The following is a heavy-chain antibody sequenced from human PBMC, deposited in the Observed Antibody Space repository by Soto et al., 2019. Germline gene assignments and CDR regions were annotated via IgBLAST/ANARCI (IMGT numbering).Heavy chain of an antibody. V-gene: IGHV3-23*01. D-gene: IGHD3-16*02. CDR1: GFTFSNYG. CDR3: AKSFTASSVWRSYRHKTHFDY. Sequence: EVQLLESGGGLVQPGGSLRLSCAASGFTFSNYGMDWVRQAPGKGLEWVSFISGSADTTYYADSVKARFAISRDNSKNTLWLQINNLRAEDTAIYYCAKSFTASSVWRSYRHKTHFDYWGQGALVTVSS. CDR2: ISGSADTT. J-gene: IGHJ4*02.